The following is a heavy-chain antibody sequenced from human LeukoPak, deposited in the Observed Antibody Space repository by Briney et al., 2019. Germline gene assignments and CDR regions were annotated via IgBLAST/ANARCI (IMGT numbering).Heavy chain of an antibody. D-gene: IGHD4-17*01. Sequence: GGSLRLSCAASGFTFSSYAMHWVRQAXXXXLEWVAVISYDGSNKYYADSVKGRFTISRDNSKNTLFLQMNSLRAEDTAVYYCARATDVDYWGQGTLVTVSS. CDR1: GFTFSSYA. J-gene: IGHJ4*02. CDR3: ARATDVDY. V-gene: IGHV3-30-3*01. CDR2: ISYDGSNK.